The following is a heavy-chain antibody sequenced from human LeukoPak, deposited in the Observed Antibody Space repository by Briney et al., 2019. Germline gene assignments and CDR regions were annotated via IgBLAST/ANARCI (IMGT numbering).Heavy chain of an antibody. Sequence: ASVKVSCKASGYTFTSYDINWVRQATGQGLEWMGWMNPDSGNTGYAQKFQGRVTMTRNTSVSTAYMELNSLRSEDTAVYYCARGKGWELRSWFDPWGQGTLVTVSS. CDR1: GYTFTSYD. CDR2: MNPDSGNT. J-gene: IGHJ5*02. CDR3: ARGKGWELRSWFDP. V-gene: IGHV1-8*01. D-gene: IGHD1-26*01.